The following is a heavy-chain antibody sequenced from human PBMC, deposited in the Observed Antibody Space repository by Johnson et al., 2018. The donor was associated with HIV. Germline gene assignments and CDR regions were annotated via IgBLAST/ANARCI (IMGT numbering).Heavy chain of an antibody. J-gene: IGHJ3*02. V-gene: IGHV3-30*04. Sequence: QVQLVESGGGVVQPGRSLRLSCAASGFTFSSYAIHWVRQAPGKGLEWVAVISYDASKKYYADSVKGRFTISRDNSKNTLFLQMNSLRAEDTAVDYCARQKVGGGWTLDDAFDIWGQGTMVTVSS. CDR3: ARQKVGGGWTLDDAFDI. CDR2: ISYDASKK. CDR1: GFTFSSYA. D-gene: IGHD3-16*01.